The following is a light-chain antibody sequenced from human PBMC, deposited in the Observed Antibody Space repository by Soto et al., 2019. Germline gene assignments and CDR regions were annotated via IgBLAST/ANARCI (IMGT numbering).Light chain of an antibody. J-gene: IGLJ3*02. Sequence: NFMLTQPHSVSESPGKTVTISCTGSSGSIASNYVQWYQQRPGSAPTTVIYEDNQRPSGVPDRFSGSIDSSSNSASLTISGLKTEHEADYYCQSYDSSNHGVFGGGTKLTVL. CDR2: EDN. V-gene: IGLV6-57*02. CDR1: SGSIASNY. CDR3: QSYDSSNHGV.